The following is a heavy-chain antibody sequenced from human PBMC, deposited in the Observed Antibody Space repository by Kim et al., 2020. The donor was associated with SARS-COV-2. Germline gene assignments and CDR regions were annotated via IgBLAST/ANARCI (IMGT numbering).Heavy chain of an antibody. CDR3: ARLGRYFDWLRGWFDP. V-gene: IGHV4-39*01. J-gene: IGHJ5*02. D-gene: IGHD3-9*01. CDR1: GGSISSSSYY. Sequence: SETLSLTCTVSGGSISSSSYYWGWIRQPPGKGLEWIGSIYYSGSTYYNPSLKSRVTISVDTSKNQFSLKLSSVTAADTAVYYCARLGRYFDWLRGWFDPWGQGTLVTVSS. CDR2: IYYSGST.